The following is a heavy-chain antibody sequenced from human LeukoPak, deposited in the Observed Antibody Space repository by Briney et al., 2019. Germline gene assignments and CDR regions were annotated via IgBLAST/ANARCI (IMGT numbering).Heavy chain of an antibody. Sequence: GGSLRLSCAASGFTFSSYEINWVRQAPGKGLEWVSYISSSGSTIYYADSVKGRFTISRDNAKNSLYLQMNSLRAEDTAVYYCAREGYCSSSSCYGAGYYHGMDVWGKGTTVTVSS. CDR2: ISSSGSTI. D-gene: IGHD2-2*01. CDR3: AREGYCSSSSCYGAGYYHGMDV. CDR1: GFTFSSYE. J-gene: IGHJ6*04. V-gene: IGHV3-48*03.